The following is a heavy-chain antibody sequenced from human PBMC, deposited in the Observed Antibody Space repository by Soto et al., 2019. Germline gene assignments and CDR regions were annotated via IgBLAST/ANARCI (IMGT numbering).Heavy chain of an antibody. D-gene: IGHD3-16*01. Sequence: QVQLVQSGAEVKKPGASVKVSCKTSGYTFTNFGLSWVPQAPGQGLEWMGWISAYNGNTNYAQNFQGRVNMTPDTSTSTDYMELRSLRSDETAVYYWARGGTPIDYWGQGTLVTVSS. CDR1: GYTFTNFG. CDR2: ISAYNGNT. CDR3: ARGGTPIDY. J-gene: IGHJ4*02. V-gene: IGHV1-18*01.